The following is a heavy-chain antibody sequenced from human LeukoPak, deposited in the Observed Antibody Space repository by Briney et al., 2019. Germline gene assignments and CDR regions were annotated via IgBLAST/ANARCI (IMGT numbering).Heavy chain of an antibody. V-gene: IGHV6-1*01. J-gene: IGHJ4*02. CDR3: TRGRNSAFDY. CDR2: TYYGSKWSN. D-gene: IGHD1-14*01. Sequence: SQTLSLTCVISGDSVSSNGVAWNWVRQSPSRGLEWLGRTYYGSKWSNDYALSMKSRITINPDTSKNQFSLQLNSVTPEDTAVYYCTRGRNSAFDYWGQGTLVTVSS. CDR1: GDSVSSNGVA.